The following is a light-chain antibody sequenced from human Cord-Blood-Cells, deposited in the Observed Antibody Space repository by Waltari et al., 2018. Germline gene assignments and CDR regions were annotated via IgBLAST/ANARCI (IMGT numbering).Light chain of an antibody. J-gene: IGLJ3*02. CDR2: DVS. V-gene: IGLV2-14*01. CDR3: SSYTSSSTWV. Sequence: QSALTQPASVSGSPGQSITISCTGTSSDVGGYNYVSWYQQHPGKAPKRMIYDVSKRPSGVSNRFSGSKSGKTASLTISGLQAEDEADYYCSSYTSSSTWVFGGGTKLTVL. CDR1: SSDVGGYNY.